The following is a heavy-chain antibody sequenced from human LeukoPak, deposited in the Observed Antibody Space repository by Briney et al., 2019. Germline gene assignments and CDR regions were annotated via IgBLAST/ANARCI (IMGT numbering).Heavy chain of an antibody. CDR2: IGTSGSTI. J-gene: IGHJ4*02. CDR1: GFTFSTYE. CDR3: AGAPLRFLGSF. Sequence: GGSLRLSCAASGFTFSTYEMNWVRQAPGKGLEWVSYIGTSGSTIYYADSVKGRFTISRDNAKNSLYLQMNSLRAEDTAVYYCAGAPLRFLGSFWGQGTLVTVSS. D-gene: IGHD3-3*01. V-gene: IGHV3-48*03.